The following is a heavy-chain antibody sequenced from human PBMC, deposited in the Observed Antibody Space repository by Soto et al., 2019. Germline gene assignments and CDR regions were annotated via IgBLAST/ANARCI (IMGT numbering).Heavy chain of an antibody. CDR1: GGSISSYY. V-gene: IGHV4-59*04. Sequence: SETLSLTCTVSGGSISSYYWSWIRQPPGKGLEWIGYIYYSGSTYYNPSLKSRVTISVDTSKNQFSLKLSSVTAADTAVYYCARKVRRGIAVAGYYYYYGMDVWGQGTTVTVS. CDR2: IYYSGST. CDR3: ARKVRRGIAVAGYYYYYGMDV. J-gene: IGHJ6*02. D-gene: IGHD6-19*01.